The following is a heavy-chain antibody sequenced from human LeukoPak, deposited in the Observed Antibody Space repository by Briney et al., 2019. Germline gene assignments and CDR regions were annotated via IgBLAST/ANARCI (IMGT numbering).Heavy chain of an antibody. D-gene: IGHD2/OR15-2a*01. J-gene: IGHJ6*03. CDR1: GFTFSDFW. CDR2: INSGGTVT. V-gene: IGHV3-74*01. CDR3: ASLLNPYYYYYMDV. Sequence: GGSLRLSCAASGFTFSDFWMHWVRQAPGKGLVWVSRINSGGTVTNYADSVKGRFTISRDNAKNTLYLQMNSLRAEDTAVYYCASLLNPYYYYYMDVWGKGTTVTVSS.